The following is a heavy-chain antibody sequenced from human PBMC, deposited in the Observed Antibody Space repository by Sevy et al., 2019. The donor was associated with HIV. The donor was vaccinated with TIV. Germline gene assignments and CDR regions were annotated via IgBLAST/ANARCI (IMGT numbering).Heavy chain of an antibody. CDR3: AKEAAMGYV. Sequence: GGCLRLSCAASGFTFSSYVMSWVRQAPGKGLEWVSTISGSGGSTYYADSVKGRFTISRDNSKNTVYLQMNTLRAEDTAVYYCAKEAAMGYVWGQGTTVTVSS. D-gene: IGHD5-18*01. V-gene: IGHV3-23*01. CDR1: GFTFSSYV. J-gene: IGHJ6*02. CDR2: ISGSGGST.